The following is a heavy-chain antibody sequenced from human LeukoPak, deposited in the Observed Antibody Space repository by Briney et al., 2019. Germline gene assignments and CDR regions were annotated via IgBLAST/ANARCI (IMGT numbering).Heavy chain of an antibody. J-gene: IGHJ5*02. V-gene: IGHV4-61*02. CDR3: AREDSMVRGVITGAPFDP. Sequence: PSQTLSLTCTVSGGSISSGSYYWRWIRQPAGKGLEWIGRFYTSGITNYNPSLKSRVTMSVDTSKNQFSLKLSSVTAADTAVYYCAREDSMVRGVITGAPFDPWGQGTLVTVSS. CDR1: GGSISSGSYY. D-gene: IGHD3-10*01. CDR2: FYTSGIT.